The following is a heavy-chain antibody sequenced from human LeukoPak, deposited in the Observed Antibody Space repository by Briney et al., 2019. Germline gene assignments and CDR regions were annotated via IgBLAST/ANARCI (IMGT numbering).Heavy chain of an antibody. V-gene: IGHV1-3*01. CDR1: GYTFSGYA. CDR2: INAGNGHA. Sequence: ASVKVSCKASGYTFSGYAIHWVRQAPGQRFEWMGWINAGNGHAKYSQNFQGRVTITRDSSANIVYMDVSSLTSEDTAVYYCARGIWSATRVDYYLDNWGRGTLVTVSS. J-gene: IGHJ4*02. CDR3: ARGIWSATRVDYYLDN. D-gene: IGHD5-24*01.